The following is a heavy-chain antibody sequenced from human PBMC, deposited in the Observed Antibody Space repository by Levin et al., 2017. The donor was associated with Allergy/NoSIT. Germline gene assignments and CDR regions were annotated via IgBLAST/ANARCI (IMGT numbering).Heavy chain of an antibody. J-gene: IGHJ4*02. CDR1: GGSFSGYY. D-gene: IGHD6-13*01. CDR3: ANRPASIAAAVDY. V-gene: IGHV4-34*01. Sequence: NLSLTCAVYGGSFSGYYWSWIRQPPGKGLEWIGEINHSGSTNYNPSLKSRVTISVDTSKNQFSLKLSSVTAADTAVYYCANRPASIAAAVDYWGQGTLVTVSS. CDR2: INHSGST.